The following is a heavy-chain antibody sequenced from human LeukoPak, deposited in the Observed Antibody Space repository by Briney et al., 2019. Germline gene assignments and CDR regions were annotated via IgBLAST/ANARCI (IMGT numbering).Heavy chain of an antibody. D-gene: IGHD3-10*02. Sequence: GGSLRLTCAGSGFTFSSYEMNWVRQAPGKGLEWVSYISSSGSTISYADSVKGRFTISRDNAKNSLYLQMNSLRAEDTAVYYCAELGITMIGGVWGKGTTVTISS. CDR3: AELGITMIGGV. CDR2: ISSSGSTI. V-gene: IGHV3-48*03. CDR1: GFTFSSYE. J-gene: IGHJ6*04.